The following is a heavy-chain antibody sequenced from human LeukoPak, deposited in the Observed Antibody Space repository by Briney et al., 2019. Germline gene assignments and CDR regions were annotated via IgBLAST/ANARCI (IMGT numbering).Heavy chain of an antibody. J-gene: IGHJ4*02. V-gene: IGHV3-7*01. CDR2: IKQDGSEK. CDR3: ARDRVKYYDFWSGYYMDY. CDR1: GFTFSSYW. Sequence: PGGSLRLSCAASGFTFSSYWMSWVRQAPGKGLEWVANIKQDGSEKYYVDSVKGRFTISRDNAKNSLYLQMNSLRAEDTAVYYCARDRVKYYDFWSGYYMDYWGQGTLVTVSS. D-gene: IGHD3-3*01.